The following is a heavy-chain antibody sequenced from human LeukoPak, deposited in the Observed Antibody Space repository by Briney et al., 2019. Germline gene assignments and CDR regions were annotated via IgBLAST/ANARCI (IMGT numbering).Heavy chain of an antibody. J-gene: IGHJ4*02. CDR3: ARAPEFSSGWLLDY. CDR2: IYISGST. CDR1: GGSIRSYY. D-gene: IGHD6-19*01. Sequence: SETLSLTCTVSGGSIRSYYWSWIRQPAEKGLEWIGRIYISGSTNYNPSLKSRVTMSVDTSKNQFSLKLSSVTAADTAMYYCARAPEFSSGWLLDYWGQGTLVTVSX. V-gene: IGHV4-4*07.